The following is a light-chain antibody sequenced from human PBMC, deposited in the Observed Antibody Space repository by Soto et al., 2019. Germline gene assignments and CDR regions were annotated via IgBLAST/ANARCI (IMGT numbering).Light chain of an antibody. CDR2: AAS. J-gene: IGKJ2*01. CDR3: QQSYSTLGT. V-gene: IGKV1-39*01. CDR1: HSINNY. Sequence: IQMTQSPSSLSASVGDRVIITCRSDHSINNYLNWYQQRPGKVPKLLLYAASTLQSGVPSRFSGSGSGRVFTLTINSLQPEDFATYYCQQSYSTLGTFGRGTRVEI.